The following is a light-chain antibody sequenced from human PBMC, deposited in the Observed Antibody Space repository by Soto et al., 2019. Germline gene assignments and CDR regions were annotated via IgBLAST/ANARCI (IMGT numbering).Light chain of an antibody. V-gene: IGKV3-11*01. Sequence: EIVLTQSPATLSLSPGETATLSCRASQSIRNNLAWYQQERGQAPRYLIYDASYRAPGSPARFTGSGSGTDFTLAFSTLEPEDFALYYCQQRINGLPLTFGHGTRLEIK. CDR3: QQRINGLPLT. J-gene: IGKJ5*01. CDR2: DAS. CDR1: QSIRNN.